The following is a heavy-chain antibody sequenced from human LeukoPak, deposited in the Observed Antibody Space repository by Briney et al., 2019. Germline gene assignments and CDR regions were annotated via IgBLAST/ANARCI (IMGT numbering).Heavy chain of an antibody. CDR3: ARDPLFGTGWGCGMDV. J-gene: IGHJ6*02. D-gene: IGHD6-19*01. CDR1: GYTFTSYG. V-gene: IGHV1-18*01. Sequence: GASVKVSCKASGYTFTSYGISWVRQAPGQGLERMGWISAYNGNTNYAQKLQGRVTMTTDTSTSTAYMELRSLRSDDTAVYYCARDPLFGTGWGCGMDVWGQGTTVTVSS. CDR2: ISAYNGNT.